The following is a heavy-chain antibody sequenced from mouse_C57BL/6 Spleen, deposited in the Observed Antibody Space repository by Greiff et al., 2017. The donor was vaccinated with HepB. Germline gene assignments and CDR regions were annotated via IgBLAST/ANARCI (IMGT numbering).Heavy chain of an antibody. CDR2: IRNKANGNTT. J-gene: IGHJ3*01. V-gene: IGHV7-3*01. CDR3: ARSPFSEAWFAY. CDR1: GFTFTDYY. Sequence: DVQLVESGGGLVQPGGSLSLSCAASGFTFTDYYMSWVRQPPGKALEWLGFIRNKANGNTTEYSASVKGRFTISRDNSQSILYLQMNALRAEDSATYYCARSPFSEAWFAYWGQGTLVTVSS.